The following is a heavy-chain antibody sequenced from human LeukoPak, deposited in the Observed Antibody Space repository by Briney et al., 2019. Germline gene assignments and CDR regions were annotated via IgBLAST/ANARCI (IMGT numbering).Heavy chain of an antibody. J-gene: IGHJ4*02. Sequence: SVKVSCKASGGTFSSYAISWVRQAPGQGLEWMGGIIPIFGTANYAQKFQGRVTITADKSTSTAYMELSSLRSEDTAVYYCARDFEGPYSSSPHDYWGQGTLLSVSS. D-gene: IGHD6-6*01. CDR2: IIPIFGTA. V-gene: IGHV1-69*06. CDR1: GGTFSSYA. CDR3: ARDFEGPYSSSPHDY.